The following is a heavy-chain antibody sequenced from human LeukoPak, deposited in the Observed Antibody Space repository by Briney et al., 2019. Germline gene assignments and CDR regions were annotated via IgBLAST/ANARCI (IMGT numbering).Heavy chain of an antibody. D-gene: IGHD3-16*01. J-gene: IGHJ6*02. CDR3: ARHKPGTYYYGMDV. CDR2: IYYSGST. Sequence: PSETLSLICTVSDGSISGYFWSWIRQPPGKGLEWIGYIYYSGSTNYNPSLKSRVTISVDTSKNQFFLKLSSVTAADTAVYYCARHKPGTYYYGMDVWGQGTAVTVSS. CDR1: DGSISGYF. V-gene: IGHV4-59*08.